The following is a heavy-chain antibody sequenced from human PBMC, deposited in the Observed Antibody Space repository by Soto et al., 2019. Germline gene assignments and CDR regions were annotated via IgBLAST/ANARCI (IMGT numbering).Heavy chain of an antibody. J-gene: IGHJ4*02. Sequence: PGGSLRLSCAASGFTFSSYAMHWVRQAPGKGLEWVAVISYDGSNKYYADSVKGRFTISRDNSKNTLYLHMNSLRAEDTALYYCANSRVSMVRGLIIIPNYWGQGTLVTVSS. V-gene: IGHV3-30-3*01. CDR1: GFTFSSYA. CDR3: ANSRVSMVRGLIIIPNY. D-gene: IGHD3-10*01. CDR2: ISYDGSNK.